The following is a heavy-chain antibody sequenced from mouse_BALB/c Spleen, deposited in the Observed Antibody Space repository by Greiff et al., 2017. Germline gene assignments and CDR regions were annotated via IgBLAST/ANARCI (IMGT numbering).Heavy chain of an antibody. CDR3: ARAGTGPDFDY. Sequence: EVQVVESGGGLVKPGGSLKLSCAASGFTFSDYYMYWVRQTPEKRLEWVATISDGGSYTYYPDSVKGRFTISRDNAKNNLYLQMSSLKSEDTAMYYCARAGTGPDFDYWGQGTTLTVSS. CDR2: ISDGGSYT. J-gene: IGHJ2*01. CDR1: GFTFSDYY. V-gene: IGHV5-4*02. D-gene: IGHD4-1*01.